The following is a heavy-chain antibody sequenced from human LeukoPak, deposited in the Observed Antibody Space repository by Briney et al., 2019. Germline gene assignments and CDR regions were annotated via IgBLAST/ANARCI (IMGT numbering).Heavy chain of an antibody. D-gene: IGHD5-18*01. CDR3: ARGIQLWSEYDY. CDR2: INPSGGST. V-gene: IGHV1-46*01. J-gene: IGHJ4*02. CDR1: GYTLTDYY. Sequence: ASVTVSCKASGYTLTDYYMHWVRQAPGQGLEWMGIINPSGGSTSYAQKFRGRVTMTRDTSTSTVYMELSSLRSEDTAVYYCARGIQLWSEYDYWGQGTLVTVSS.